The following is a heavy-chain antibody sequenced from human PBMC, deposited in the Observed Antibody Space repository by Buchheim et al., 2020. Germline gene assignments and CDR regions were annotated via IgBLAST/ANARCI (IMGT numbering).Heavy chain of an antibody. CDR2: IYQSGTT. J-gene: IGHJ4*02. Sequence: QVQLQESGPGLVKPSGTLSLTCSVSGASISSRNWWTWVRQSPGKGLEWIGEIYQSGTTNYNPSLKSRATISMATSKNQFFLKVNSVTAADTAVFYCAKTGAQGYLEYWGQG. D-gene: IGHD6-13*01. CDR1: GASISSRNW. CDR3: AKTGAQGYLEY. V-gene: IGHV4-4*02.